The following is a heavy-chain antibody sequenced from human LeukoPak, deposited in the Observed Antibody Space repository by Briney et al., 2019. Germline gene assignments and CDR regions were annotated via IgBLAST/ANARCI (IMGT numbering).Heavy chain of an antibody. J-gene: IGHJ4*02. Sequence: GGSLRLSCAASGFTFSSYGMHWVRQAPGKGLEGVAVISYDGSNKYYADSVKGRFTISRDNSKTTLYLQMNSLRAEDTAVYYCAKLVTGTTWSEYWGQGTLVTVSS. CDR3: AKLVTGTTWSEY. CDR2: ISYDGSNK. V-gene: IGHV3-30*18. D-gene: IGHD1-20*01. CDR1: GFTFSSYG.